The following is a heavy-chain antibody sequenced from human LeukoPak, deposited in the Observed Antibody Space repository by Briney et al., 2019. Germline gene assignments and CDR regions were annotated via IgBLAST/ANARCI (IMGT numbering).Heavy chain of an antibody. CDR1: GFTFSSYW. J-gene: IGHJ4*02. CDR2: IKQDGSEK. Sequence: GGSLRLSCAASGFTFSSYWMSWVRQAPGKGLEWVANIKQDGSEKYYVDSVKGRFTISRDNAKNSLYLQMNSLRAEDTAVYYCARVGSSWLNKDFDCWGQGTLVTVSS. V-gene: IGHV3-7*03. CDR3: ARVGSSWLNKDFDC. D-gene: IGHD6-13*01.